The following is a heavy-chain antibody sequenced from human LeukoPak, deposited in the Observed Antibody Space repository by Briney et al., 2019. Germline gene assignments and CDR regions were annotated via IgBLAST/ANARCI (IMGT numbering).Heavy chain of an antibody. CDR3: AKEFNRGLPDY. CDR1: GITFSTYG. V-gene: IGHV3-30*18. Sequence: GGSLRLSCAASGITFSTYGMHWVRQAPGKGLEWVAVISYDGSNEYYADSVKGRFTISRDNSKNTLYLQMSSLRAEDTAVYYCAKEFNRGLPDYWGQGTLVTVPS. J-gene: IGHJ4*02. CDR2: ISYDGSNE. D-gene: IGHD2-21*01.